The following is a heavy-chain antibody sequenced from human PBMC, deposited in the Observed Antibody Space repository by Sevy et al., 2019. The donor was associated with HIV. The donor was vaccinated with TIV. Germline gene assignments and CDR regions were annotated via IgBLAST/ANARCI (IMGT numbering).Heavy chain of an antibody. V-gene: IGHV3-23*01. CDR1: GFTFTNYA. D-gene: IGHD3-22*01. CDR2: ISGRGGST. CDR3: ARDHGESSGYYPLGAFDI. J-gene: IGHJ3*02. Sequence: GGSLRLSCAASGFTFTNYAMNWVRQAPGKGLEWVSTISGRGGSTYYADSVKGRFTISRDNSKNTLYLQMNSLRAADTASYYCARDHGESSGYYPLGAFDIWGQGTMVTVSS.